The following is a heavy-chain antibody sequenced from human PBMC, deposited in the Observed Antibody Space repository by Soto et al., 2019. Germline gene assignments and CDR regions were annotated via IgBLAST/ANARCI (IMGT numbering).Heavy chain of an antibody. D-gene: IGHD3-3*01. J-gene: IGHJ6*02. Sequence: PAEALSLAVAVDAGGVGGYYWGWVREVAGKGQEWIGEINHSGSTNYNPSLKSRVTISVDTSKNQFSLKLSSVTAADTAVYYCARVHYDFWSGYYKGYYYYYGMDVWGQGTTVT. CDR3: ARVHYDFWSGYYKGYYYYYGMDV. V-gene: IGHV4-34*01. CDR1: AGGVGGYY. CDR2: INHSGST.